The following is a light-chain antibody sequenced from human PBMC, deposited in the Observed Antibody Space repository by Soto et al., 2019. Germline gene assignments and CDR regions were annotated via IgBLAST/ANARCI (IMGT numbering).Light chain of an antibody. CDR2: AAS. J-gene: IGKJ2*01. CDR3: LQDYTYPRT. V-gene: IGKV1-6*01. CDR1: QGIRDD. Sequence: AIPMTQSPSSLSASVGGRVTITCRASQGIRDDLGWYQQKPGKAPKLLIYAASTLQSGVPSRFSGSGSGTDFNLTISSLQPEDFATYYCLQDYTYPRTFGQGTKLEI.